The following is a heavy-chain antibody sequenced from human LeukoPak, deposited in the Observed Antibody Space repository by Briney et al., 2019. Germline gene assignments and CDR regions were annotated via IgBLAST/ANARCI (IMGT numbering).Heavy chain of an antibody. CDR3: ARDPSNSSGYHAHFDS. D-gene: IGHD3-22*01. CDR1: GYTFTNHG. Sequence: GASVKVSCTASGYTFTNHGISWVRQAPGQGLEWMGWISAYNGDTMYAQNHQGRVTMTTDTSTTTAYMELRSLRSDDTAMYYCARDPSNSSGYHAHFDSWGQGTLVTVSS. V-gene: IGHV1-18*01. J-gene: IGHJ4*02. CDR2: ISAYNGDT.